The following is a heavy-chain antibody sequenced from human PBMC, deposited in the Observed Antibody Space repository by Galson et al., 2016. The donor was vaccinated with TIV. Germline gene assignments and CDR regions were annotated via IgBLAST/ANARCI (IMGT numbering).Heavy chain of an antibody. J-gene: IGHJ4*02. CDR2: IYYNGIT. D-gene: IGHD2-15*01. V-gene: IGHV4-59*01. CDR3: ARCGQWSTYYFDY. Sequence: LTCAVSGDSISGYYWSWIRQAPGKGLECIGYIYYNGITYYSPSLKSRVTISVDTTSNQLSLRLTSVTAADTATYYCARCGQWSTYYFDYWGQGTLVTVSS. CDR1: GDSISGYY.